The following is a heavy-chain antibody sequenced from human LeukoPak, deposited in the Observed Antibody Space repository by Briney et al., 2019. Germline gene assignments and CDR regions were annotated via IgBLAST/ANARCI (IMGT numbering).Heavy chain of an antibody. CDR1: GGTFSSYA. CDR2: IIPIFGTA. Sequence: GASVKVSCTASGGTFSSYAISWVRQAPGQGLEWMGGIIPIFGTANYAQKFQGRVTITADESTSTAYMELSSLRSGDTAVYYCARDCGGDCYSGYWGQGTLVTVSS. V-gene: IGHV1-69*13. J-gene: IGHJ4*02. D-gene: IGHD2-21*02. CDR3: ARDCGGDCYSGY.